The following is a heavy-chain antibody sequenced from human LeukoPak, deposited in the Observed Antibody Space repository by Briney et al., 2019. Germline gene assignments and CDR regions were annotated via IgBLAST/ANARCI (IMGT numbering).Heavy chain of an antibody. Sequence: ASVKVSCKASGYTFTSYGISWVRQAPGQGLEWVGWISAYNGNTNYAQKLQGGVTMTTDTSTSTAYMELRNMRSDDTAVYYCARVGRLAQTYDYWGQGTLVTVSS. CDR2: ISAYNGNT. J-gene: IGHJ4*02. CDR3: ARVGRLAQTYDY. CDR1: GYTFTSYG. V-gene: IGHV1-18*01.